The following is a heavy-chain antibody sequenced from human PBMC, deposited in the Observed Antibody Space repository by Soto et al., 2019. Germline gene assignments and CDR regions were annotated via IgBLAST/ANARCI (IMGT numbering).Heavy chain of an antibody. J-gene: IGHJ5*02. CDR3: AATRYDGGFDP. V-gene: IGHV3-53*01. Sequence: PGGSLRLSCEASGFTFSRVSMNWVRQAPGKGLEWVSVIYSGGSTYYADSVKGRFTISRDNSKNTLYLQMNSLRAEDTAVYYCAATRYDGGFDPWGQGTLVTVSS. CDR2: IYSGGST. CDR1: GFTFSRVS. D-gene: IGHD2-15*01.